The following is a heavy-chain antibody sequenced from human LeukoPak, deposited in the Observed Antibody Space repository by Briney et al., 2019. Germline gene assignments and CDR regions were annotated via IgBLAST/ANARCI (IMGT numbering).Heavy chain of an antibody. Sequence: ASVKVSCKASGYTSTSYYMHWVRQAPGQGLEWMGIINPSGGSTSYAQKFQGRVTMTRDMSTSTVYMELSSLRSEDTAVYYCARGRRITIFGVVIIFGDNWFDPWGQGTLVTVSS. D-gene: IGHD3-3*01. CDR2: INPSGGST. CDR3: ARGRRITIFGVVIIFGDNWFDP. CDR1: GYTSTSYY. J-gene: IGHJ5*02. V-gene: IGHV1-46*01.